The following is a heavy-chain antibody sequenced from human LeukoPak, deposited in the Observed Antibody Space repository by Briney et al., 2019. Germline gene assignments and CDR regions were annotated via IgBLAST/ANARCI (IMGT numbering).Heavy chain of an antibody. V-gene: IGHV3-53*01. J-gene: IGHJ4*02. Sequence: PGGSLRLSCAASGFTFSSYGMHWVRQAPGKGLEWVSVIYSGGSTYYADSVKGRFTISRDNSKNTLYLQMNSLRAEDTAVYYCARGRLGELSPFDYWGQGTLVTVSS. CDR2: IYSGGST. D-gene: IGHD3-16*02. CDR3: ARGRLGELSPFDY. CDR1: GFTFSSYG.